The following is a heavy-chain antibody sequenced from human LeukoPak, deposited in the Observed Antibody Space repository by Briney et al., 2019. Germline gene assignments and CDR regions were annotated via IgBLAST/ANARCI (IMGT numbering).Heavy chain of an antibody. CDR1: GYTLTGYY. J-gene: IGHJ4*02. CDR2: INPNSGGT. V-gene: IGHV1-2*02. D-gene: IGHD2-15*01. Sequence: EASVKVSCKASGYTLTGYYMHWVRQAPGQGLEWMGWINPNSGGTNYAQKFQGRVTMTRDTSISTAYMELSRLRSDDTAVYYCARDRGGYYFDYWGQGTLVTVSS. CDR3: ARDRGGYYFDY.